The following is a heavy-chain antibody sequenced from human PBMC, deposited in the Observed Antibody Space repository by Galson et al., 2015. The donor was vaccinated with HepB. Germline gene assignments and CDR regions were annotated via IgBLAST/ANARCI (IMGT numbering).Heavy chain of an antibody. J-gene: IGHJ6*03. V-gene: IGHV4-61*02. CDR2: IYARGYT. CDR1: GGFISDGGFY. D-gene: IGHD2-21*01. Sequence: TLSLTCTVSGGFISDGGFYWSWIRQPAGKGLEWIGRIYARGYTNYNPSLKSRLTMSVDTSKNQFSLNLNSVSAEDTAVYYCTRDRYCADCSSDPLFYYYYMDVWGKGTTVTVSS. CDR3: TRDRYCADCSSDPLFYYYYMDV.